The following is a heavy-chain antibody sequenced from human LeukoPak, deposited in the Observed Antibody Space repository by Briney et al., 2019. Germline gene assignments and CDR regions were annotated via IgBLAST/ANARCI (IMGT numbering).Heavy chain of an antibody. CDR2: FDPEDGET. CDR1: GYTLTELS. V-gene: IGHV1-24*01. Sequence: ASVKVSCKVSGYTLTELSMHWVRQAPGKGLEWMGGFDPEDGETIYAQKFQGRITMTEDTSTDTAYMELSSLRSEDTAVYYCATFYSNYPHADYWGQGTLVTVSS. J-gene: IGHJ4*02. CDR3: ATFYSNYPHADY. D-gene: IGHD4-11*01.